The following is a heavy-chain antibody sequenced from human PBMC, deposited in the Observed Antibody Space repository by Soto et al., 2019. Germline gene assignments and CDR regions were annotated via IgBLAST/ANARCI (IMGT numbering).Heavy chain of an antibody. J-gene: IGHJ5*02. CDR1: GLSITDSEMG. V-gene: IGHV2-26*01. D-gene: IGHD6-19*01. CDR2: IDSSGEK. Sequence: QVTLKESGPVLVKPTEPLTLSCTVSGLSITDSEMGVSWIRQPPGQPLEWLAHIDSSGEKSYRTCLKSRLAISKDPSKSQIVLTMTNMDPADTATYYCARRHLAVAVSPWFDPWGQGIPVTVSS. CDR3: ARRHLAVAVSPWFDP.